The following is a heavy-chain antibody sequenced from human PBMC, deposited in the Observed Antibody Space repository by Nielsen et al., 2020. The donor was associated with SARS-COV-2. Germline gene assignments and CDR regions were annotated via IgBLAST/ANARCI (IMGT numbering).Heavy chain of an antibody. CDR3: ATTGFLGDTSYGGY. J-gene: IGHJ4*02. CDR2: IISIFGTA. Sequence: SVKVSCKASGGSFSSYAISWVRQAPGQGLEWMGGIISIFGTANYAQKFQGRVTITADESTSTAYMELSSLRSEDTAVYYCATTGFLGDTSYGGYWGQGTLVTVSS. D-gene: IGHD3-10*01. CDR1: GGSFSSYA. V-gene: IGHV1-69*13.